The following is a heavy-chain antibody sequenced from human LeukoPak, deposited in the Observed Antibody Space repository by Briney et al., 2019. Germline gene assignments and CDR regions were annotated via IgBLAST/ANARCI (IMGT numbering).Heavy chain of an antibody. CDR2: IYYSGGT. V-gene: IGHV4-39*07. D-gene: IGHD1-14*01. CDR3: ARDGRFPPEVLPRYFDS. CDR1: GGSISSSSYY. J-gene: IGHJ4*02. Sequence: SETLSLTCAVSGGSISSSSYYWGWIRQPPGKGLEWIGSIYYSGGTYYNPSLKSRVTISIDTSKNQFSLKLSSVTAADTAVYYCARDGRFPPEVLPRYFDSWGQGTLVTVSS.